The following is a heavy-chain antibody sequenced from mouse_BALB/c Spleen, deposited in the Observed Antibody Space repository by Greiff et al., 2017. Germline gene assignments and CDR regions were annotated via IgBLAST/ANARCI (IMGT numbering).Heavy chain of an antibody. V-gene: IGHV5-6-2*01. D-gene: IGHD3-1*01. CDR2: INSNGGST. J-gene: IGHJ4*01. CDR1: GFSFSSYF. CDR3: AKQLGLNAMDY. Sequence: EVKLMESGGGLVKLGGSLKLSCAASGFSFSSYFMSWVRQTPEKRLELVAAINSNGGSTYYPDTVKGRITISRDNAKNTLYLQMSSLKAEDTALYYCAKQLGLNAMDYWGQGTSVTVSS.